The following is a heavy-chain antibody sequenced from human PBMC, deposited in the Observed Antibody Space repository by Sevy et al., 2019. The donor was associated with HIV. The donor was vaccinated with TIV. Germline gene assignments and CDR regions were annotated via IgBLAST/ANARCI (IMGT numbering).Heavy chain of an antibody. J-gene: IGHJ4*02. CDR3: AKDDLSPLTVLWFGESQPDY. CDR2: ISYDGSNK. V-gene: IGHV3-30*18. D-gene: IGHD3-10*01. Sequence: GGSLRLSCAASGFTFSSYGMHWVRQAPGKGLEWVAVISYDGSNKYYADSVKGRFTISRDNSKNTLYLQMNSLRAEDTAVYYCAKDDLSPLTVLWFGESQPDYWGQGTLVTVSS. CDR1: GFTFSSYG.